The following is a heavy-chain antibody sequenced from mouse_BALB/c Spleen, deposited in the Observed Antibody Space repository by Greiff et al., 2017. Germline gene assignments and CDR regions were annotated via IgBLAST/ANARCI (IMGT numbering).Heavy chain of an antibody. CDR2: ISSGGST. Sequence: EVHLVESGGGLVKPGGSLKLSCAASGFTFSSYAMSWVRQTPEKRLEWVASISSGGSTYYPDSVKGRFTISRDNARNILYLQMSSLRSEDTAMYYCARSGPLDYWGQGTTLTVSS. CDR1: GFTFSSYA. J-gene: IGHJ2*01. CDR3: ARSGPLDY. D-gene: IGHD3-2*02. V-gene: IGHV5-6-5*01.